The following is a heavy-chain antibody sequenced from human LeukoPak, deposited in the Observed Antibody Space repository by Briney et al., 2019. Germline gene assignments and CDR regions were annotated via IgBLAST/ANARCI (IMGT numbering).Heavy chain of an antibody. CDR2: IYGSGSA. J-gene: IGHJ4*02. CDR1: GGSINGDTYY. D-gene: IGHD2-2*01. Sequence: SETLSLTCTVSGGSINGDTYYWSWIRQPAGKTLEWIGRIYGSGSATYNPSLKSRVTMSVDTSQNQFSLQLTSVTAADTAVYYCARVARCTSCFDVDYWGQGTLVTVSS. V-gene: IGHV4-61*02. CDR3: ARVARCTSCFDVDY.